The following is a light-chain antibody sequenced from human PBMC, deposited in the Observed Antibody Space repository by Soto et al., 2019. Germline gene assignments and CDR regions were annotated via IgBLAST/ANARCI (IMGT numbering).Light chain of an antibody. CDR1: SSDVGGYNY. CDR2: DVS. J-gene: IGLJ2*01. V-gene: IGLV2-14*01. Sequence: QSVLTQPASVSGSPGQSITISCTGTSSDVGGYNYVSWYQQHPGKAPKLMIYDVSNRPSGVSNRFSGSKSGSTASLTISGLQAEDEADYYCSSYTSSSTPGVVFGGGTKLTVL. CDR3: SSYTSSSTPGVV.